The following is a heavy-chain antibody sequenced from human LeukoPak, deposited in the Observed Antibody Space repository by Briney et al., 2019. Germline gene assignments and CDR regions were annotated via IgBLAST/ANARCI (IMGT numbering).Heavy chain of an antibody. D-gene: IGHD3-22*01. V-gene: IGHV3-21*01. CDR2: ISSSSTYI. Sequence: GGSLRLSCAASGFIFSSYSMNWVRQAPGKGLEWVSSISSSSTYISYADSVKGRFTISRDNAKSSLHLQMNSLRAEDTAVYSCARDYYDSSGSFDYWGQGTLVTVSS. CDR1: GFIFSSYS. J-gene: IGHJ4*02. CDR3: ARDYYDSSGSFDY.